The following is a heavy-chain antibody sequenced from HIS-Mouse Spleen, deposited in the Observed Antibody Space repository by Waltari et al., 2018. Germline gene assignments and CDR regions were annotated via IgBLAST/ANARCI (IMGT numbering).Heavy chain of an antibody. CDR2: IYSGGST. D-gene: IGHD6-19*01. CDR1: GFTVSSNY. J-gene: IGHJ4*02. CDR3: ARDDPYSSGWYDFDY. V-gene: IGHV3-53*02. Sequence: EVQLVETGGGLIQPGGSLRLSGAASGFTVSSNYISWVRQAPGKGLEWVSVIYSGGSTYYADSVKGRFTISRDNSKNTLYLQMNSLRAEDTAVYYCARDDPYSSGWYDFDYWGQGTLVTVSS.